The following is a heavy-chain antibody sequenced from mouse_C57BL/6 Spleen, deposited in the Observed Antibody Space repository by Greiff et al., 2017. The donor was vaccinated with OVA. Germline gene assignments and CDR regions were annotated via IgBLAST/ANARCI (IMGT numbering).Heavy chain of an antibody. CDR3: ARQPYYGSSSFAY. D-gene: IGHD1-1*01. J-gene: IGHJ3*01. Sequence: EVMLVESGGGLVKPGGSLKLSCAASGFTFSSYTMSWVRQTPEKRLEWVATISGGGGNTYYPDSVKGRFTISRDNAKNTLYLQMSSLRSEDTALYYCARQPYYGSSSFAYWGQGTLVTVSA. CDR1: GFTFSSYT. V-gene: IGHV5-9*01. CDR2: ISGGGGNT.